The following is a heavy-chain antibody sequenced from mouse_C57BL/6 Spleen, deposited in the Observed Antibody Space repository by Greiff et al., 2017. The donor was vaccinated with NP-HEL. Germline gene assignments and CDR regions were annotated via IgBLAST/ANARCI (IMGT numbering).Heavy chain of an antibody. CDR2: IRLKSDNYAT. CDR3: TVSELGRIAY. J-gene: IGHJ3*01. Sequence: EVKLVESGGGLVQPGGSMKLSCVASGFTFSNYWMNWVRQSPETGLEWVAQIRLKSDNYATHYAESVKGRFTISRDDSKSSVYLQMNNLRAEDTGIYYCTVSELGRIAYWGQGTLVTVSA. D-gene: IGHD4-1*01. V-gene: IGHV6-3*01. CDR1: GFTFSNYW.